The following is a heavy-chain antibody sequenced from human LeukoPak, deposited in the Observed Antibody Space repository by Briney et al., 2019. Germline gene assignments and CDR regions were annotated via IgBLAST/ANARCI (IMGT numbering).Heavy chain of an antibody. CDR2: MYSSGTT. D-gene: IGHD1-26*01. V-gene: IGHV4-4*07. Sequence: SETLSLTCTVSGDSIRSYYWRWIRQPAGKGLEWIGRMYSSGTTHYSPSLKSRITMSVDTSKNQFSLRLSSVTAADTAVYYCAREGGSYRSFDYWGQGTLVTVSS. CDR1: GDSIRSYY. CDR3: AREGGSYRSFDY. J-gene: IGHJ4*02.